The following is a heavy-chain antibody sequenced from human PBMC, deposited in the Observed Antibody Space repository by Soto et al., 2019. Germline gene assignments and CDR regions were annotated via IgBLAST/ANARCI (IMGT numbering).Heavy chain of an antibody. CDR1: GFTFSSYA. Sequence: EVQLLESGGGLVQPGGSLRLSCAASGFTFSSYAMSWVRQAPGKGLEWVSAIGGSGANTYYADSVKGRFTVSRDNSKITLFLQMNGLRAEDTAVYYCAKVGFGDRWSFDLWGRGTLVTVSS. V-gene: IGHV3-23*01. J-gene: IGHJ2*01. CDR3: AKVGFGDRWSFDL. CDR2: IGGSGANT. D-gene: IGHD3-10*01.